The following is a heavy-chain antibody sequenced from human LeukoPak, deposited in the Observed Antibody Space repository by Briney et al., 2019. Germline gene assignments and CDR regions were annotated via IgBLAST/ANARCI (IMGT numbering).Heavy chain of an antibody. J-gene: IGHJ6*02. Sequence: SQTLSLTCAISGGRVSRNSAAWNWIRQSPSRVLQWLGRTYYRSKWYNDYAIFVKSRIIINPDTSKNQFSLQLNSMSPEDTAVYYYARESSGMDVWGQETTVTVSS. D-gene: IGHD6-6*01. CDR3: ARESSGMDV. CDR1: GGRVSRNSAA. CDR2: TYYRSKWYN. V-gene: IGHV6-1*01.